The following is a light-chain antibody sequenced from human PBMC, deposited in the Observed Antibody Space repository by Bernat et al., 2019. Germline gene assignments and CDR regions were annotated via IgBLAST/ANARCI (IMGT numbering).Light chain of an antibody. CDR1: QSVSSNF. Sequence: EIVLTQSPGTLSLSPGERATLSCRASQSVSSNFLAWYQQKPGQAPRLLIYGASSRATGIPDRFSGSGSGPDFTLTISRLEPEDFAVYYCQQYGDSVTFGGGTKVDIK. CDR3: QQYGDSVT. V-gene: IGKV3-20*01. J-gene: IGKJ4*01. CDR2: GAS.